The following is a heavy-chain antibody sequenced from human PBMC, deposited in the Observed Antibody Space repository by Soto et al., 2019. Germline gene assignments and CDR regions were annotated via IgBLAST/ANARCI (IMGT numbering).Heavy chain of an antibody. V-gene: IGHV3-33*01. D-gene: IGHD1-26*01. J-gene: IGHJ6*02. CDR1: GFTFSSYG. CDR3: ARDFVVGGPTINYYYGMDV. Sequence: PGGSLRLSCAASGFTFSSYGMHWVRQAPGKGLEWVAVIWFDGSNEYYADSVKGRFTISRDNSKNTLYLQMNSLRAEDTAVYYCARDFVVGGPTINYYYGMDVWGQGTTVTVSS. CDR2: IWFDGSNE.